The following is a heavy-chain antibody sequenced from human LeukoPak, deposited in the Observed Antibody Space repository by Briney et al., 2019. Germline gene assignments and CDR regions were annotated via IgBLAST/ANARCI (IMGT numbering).Heavy chain of an antibody. V-gene: IGHV4-30-2*01. CDR1: GGSISSGGYS. Sequence: PSETLSLTCAVSGGSISSGGYSWSWIRQPPGKGLEWIGYIYHSGSTYYNPSLKSRVTISVDRSKNQFSLKLSSVTAADTAVYYCAREGKGYDSSGFNWFDPWGQGTLVTVSS. D-gene: IGHD3-22*01. J-gene: IGHJ5*02. CDR2: IYHSGST. CDR3: AREGKGYDSSGFNWFDP.